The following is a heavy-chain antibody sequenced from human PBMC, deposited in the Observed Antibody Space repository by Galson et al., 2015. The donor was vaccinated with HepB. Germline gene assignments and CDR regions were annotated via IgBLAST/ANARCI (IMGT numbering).Heavy chain of an antibody. CDR1: GGTFSSYA. CDR2: IIPIFGTA. Sequence: SVKVSCKASGGTFSSYAISWVRQAPGQGLEWMGGIIPIFGTANYAQKFQGRVTITADESTSTAYMELSSLRSEDTAVYYCASEGEGYCSSTSCYAFDYWGQGTLVTVSS. V-gene: IGHV1-69*13. CDR3: ASEGEGYCSSTSCYAFDY. J-gene: IGHJ4*02. D-gene: IGHD2-2*01.